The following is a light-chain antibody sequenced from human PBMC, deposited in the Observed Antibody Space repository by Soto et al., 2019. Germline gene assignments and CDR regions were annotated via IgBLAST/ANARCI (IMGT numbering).Light chain of an antibody. J-gene: IGKJ2*01. CDR1: QTISSSD. Sequence: EIVLTQSPGTLSLSPGERATLSCRASQTISSSDLAWYQQKPGQAPRLLIFGASSRAPDIPDRFSGSGSGTDFTLTISRLEPEDFAVYYCQLRANSPPKYTFGQGTKLE. V-gene: IGKV3-20*01. CDR3: QLRANSPPKYT. CDR2: GAS.